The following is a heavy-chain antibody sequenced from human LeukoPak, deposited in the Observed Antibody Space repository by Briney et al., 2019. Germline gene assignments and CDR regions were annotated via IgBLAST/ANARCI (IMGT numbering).Heavy chain of an antibody. D-gene: IGHD5-18*01. Sequence: SETLSLTCTVSGGSISSSSYYWGWIRQPPGKGLEWIGSIYYSGSTYYNPSLKSRVTISVDTSKNQFSLKLSSVTAADTAVYYCAGVDTAMVKRFGIYYFDYWGQGTLVTVSS. V-gene: IGHV4-39*01. CDR2: IYYSGST. J-gene: IGHJ4*02. CDR3: AGVDTAMVKRFGIYYFDY. CDR1: GGSISSSSYY.